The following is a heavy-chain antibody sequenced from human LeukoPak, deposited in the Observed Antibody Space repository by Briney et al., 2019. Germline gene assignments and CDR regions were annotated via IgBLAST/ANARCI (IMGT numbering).Heavy chain of an antibody. CDR3: ARALRPPYSPDAFDI. V-gene: IGHV3-30-3*01. CDR1: GFTFSSYA. J-gene: IGHJ3*02. CDR2: ISYDGSNK. D-gene: IGHD4-11*01. Sequence: GRSLRLSCAASGFTFSSYAMHWVRQAPGKGLEWVAVISYDGSNKYYADSVKGRFTISRDNSKNTLYLQMNSLRAEDTAVYYCARALRPPYSPDAFDIWGQGTMVTVSS.